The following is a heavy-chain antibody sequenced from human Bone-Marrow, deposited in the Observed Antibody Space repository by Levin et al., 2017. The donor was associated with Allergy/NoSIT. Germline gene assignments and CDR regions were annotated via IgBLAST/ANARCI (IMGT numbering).Heavy chain of an antibody. V-gene: IGHV1-69*13. Sequence: SVMVSCFFFFFLFLFSSFLWVRQTPGQGLEWMGTIINVYNTAKYAQKFLDRLTITSSLSKRTVYMELNSLRSEDTAVYYCARQSPLGYNFGWGWFDPWGQGTLITVSS. D-gene: IGHD5-18*01. J-gene: IGHJ5*02. CDR3: ARQSPLGYNFGWGWFDP. CDR2: IINVYNTA. CDR1: FFLFLFSS.